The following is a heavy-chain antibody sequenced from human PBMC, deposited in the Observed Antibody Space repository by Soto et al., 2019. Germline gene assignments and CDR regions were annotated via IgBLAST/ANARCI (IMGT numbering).Heavy chain of an antibody. CDR1: GYTFSNYY. J-gene: IGHJ6*02. CDR3: ERDGWFSALRIPFGLDV. CDR2: INPNGGST. D-gene: IGHD3-3*01. V-gene: IGHV1-46*01. Sequence: ASVKVSCKASGYTFSNYYIHWVRQAPGQGLEWMGIINPNGGSTTYAQKIQSRVTMTRDTSTSTVNMELSSLTSEDTALNYCERDGWFSALRIPFGLDVWGQGTTVTVS.